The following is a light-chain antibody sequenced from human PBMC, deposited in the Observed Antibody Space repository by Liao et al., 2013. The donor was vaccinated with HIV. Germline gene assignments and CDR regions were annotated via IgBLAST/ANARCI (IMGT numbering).Light chain of an antibody. J-gene: IGLJ1*01. CDR3: QAWDSSTAV. CDR2: YDS. CDR1: NIGSNS. V-gene: IGLV3-21*01. Sequence: SYVLTQPPSVSVAPGKTARITCGGNNIGSNSVHWYQQKPGQAPVLVIYYDSDRPSGIPERFSGSKSGNTATLTISRVEAGDEADYYCQAWDSSTAVFGTGTKVTVL.